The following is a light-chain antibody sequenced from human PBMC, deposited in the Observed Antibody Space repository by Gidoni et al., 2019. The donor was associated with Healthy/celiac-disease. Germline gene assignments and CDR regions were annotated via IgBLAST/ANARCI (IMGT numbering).Light chain of an antibody. J-gene: IGLJ2*01. CDR3: QAWDSSTVV. V-gene: IGLV3-1*01. CDR1: KLGDKY. CDR2: QDS. Sequence: SYELTQPPSVSVSPGQTDSITCSGDKLGDKYACWYQQKPGQSPVLVIYQDSNRPSGITERFSGSNSGNTATLTISGTQAMDEADYYCQAWDSSTVVFGGGTKLTVL.